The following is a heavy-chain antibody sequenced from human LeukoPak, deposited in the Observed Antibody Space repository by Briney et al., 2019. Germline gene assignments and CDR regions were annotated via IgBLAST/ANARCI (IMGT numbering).Heavy chain of an antibody. V-gene: IGHV3-NL1*01. D-gene: IGHD2-8*02. CDR2: IFPSGGEI. CDR1: AFTFSAYG. J-gene: IGHJ4*02. Sequence: GGSLRLSCAASAFTFSAYGMHWVRQTPGKVLEWVSSIFPSGGEIHYADSVRGRFTISRDNSKITLSLQMNSLRAEDTAIYYCATYRQVLLPFESWGQGTLVTVSS. CDR3: ATYRQVLLPFES.